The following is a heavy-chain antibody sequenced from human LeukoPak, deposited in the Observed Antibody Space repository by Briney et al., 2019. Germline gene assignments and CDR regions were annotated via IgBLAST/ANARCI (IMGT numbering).Heavy chain of an antibody. V-gene: IGHV3-53*01. CDR1: GITVSSNY. CDR3: ARDLAHTQSFDI. Sequence: GGSLRLSCAASGITVSSNYMNWVRQAPGKGLVWVSVIYSGGSTYYADSVKGRFTISRDNSKNTVYLQMNSLRAEDTAVYYCARDLAHTQSFDIWGRGTMVTVSS. J-gene: IGHJ3*02. D-gene: IGHD2-2*02. CDR2: IYSGGST.